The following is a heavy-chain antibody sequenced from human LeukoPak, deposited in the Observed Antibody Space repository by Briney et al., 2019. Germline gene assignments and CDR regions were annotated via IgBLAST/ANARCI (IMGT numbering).Heavy chain of an antibody. D-gene: IGHD1-26*01. CDR3: ARGGSYSFDY. CDR2: TYHRSKWYN. Sequence: SQTLSLTCAISGDSVSSNSAAWNWIRHSPTRGLEWLGSTYHRSKWYNDYALSAKSRISVNPDPPKNQFSLQPNSVTPEDTAVYYCARGGSYSFDYWGQGTLVTVSS. V-gene: IGHV6-1*01. J-gene: IGHJ4*02. CDR1: GDSVSSNSAA.